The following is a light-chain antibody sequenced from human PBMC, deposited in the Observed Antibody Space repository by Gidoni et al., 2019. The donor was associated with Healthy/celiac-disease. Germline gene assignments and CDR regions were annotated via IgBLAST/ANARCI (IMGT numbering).Light chain of an antibody. V-gene: IGKV1-33*01. J-gene: IGKJ4*02. Sequence: DIQLPKSPSSLSASVGDRVTITCQASQDISNYLNWYQQKPGKDPNLLIYDASNLETGGTSRFSGSGSGSDFTFAISSLQLEEISTYYCQRYDNRPLTFGRGTKVESK. CDR1: QDISNY. CDR2: DAS. CDR3: QRYDNRPLT.